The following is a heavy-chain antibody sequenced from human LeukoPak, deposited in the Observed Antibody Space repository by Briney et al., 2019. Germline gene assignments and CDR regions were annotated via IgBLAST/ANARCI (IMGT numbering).Heavy chain of an antibody. CDR1: GFTFSSYW. D-gene: IGHD6-6*01. Sequence: PGGSLRLSCAASGFTFSSYWMPWVRQAPGKGLVWVSRINTDGSSTTYADSVRGRFTISRDNAKNTLYLQMNSLSAEDTAVYYCARGYSSSYRIDYWGQGTLVTVSS. V-gene: IGHV3-74*01. CDR2: INTDGSST. CDR3: ARGYSSSYRIDY. J-gene: IGHJ4*02.